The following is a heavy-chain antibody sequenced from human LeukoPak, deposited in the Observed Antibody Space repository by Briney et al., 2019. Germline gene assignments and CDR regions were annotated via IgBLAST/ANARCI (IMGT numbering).Heavy chain of an antibody. CDR3: ARDGWDYYDSSGYPLWDY. J-gene: IGHJ4*02. D-gene: IGHD3-22*01. V-gene: IGHV1-18*01. CDR1: GYTFTSYG. Sequence: ASAKVSCKASGYTFTSYGISWVRQAPGQGLEWMGWISAYNGNTNYAQKLQGRVTMTTDTSTSTAYMELRSLRSDDTAVYYCARDGWDYYDSSGYPLWDYWGQGTLVTVSS. CDR2: ISAYNGNT.